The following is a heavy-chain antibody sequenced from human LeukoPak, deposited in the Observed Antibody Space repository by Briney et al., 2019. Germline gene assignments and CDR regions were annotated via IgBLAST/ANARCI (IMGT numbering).Heavy chain of an antibody. Sequence: GGTLRLSCAASGFTFSSYGMSWVRQAPGKGLEWVSAISGSGGSTYYADSVKGRFTISRDNSKNTLYLQMNSLRAEDTAVYYCAKCQYGYYYDSSGSHPDYWGQGTLVTVSS. CDR1: GFTFSSYG. D-gene: IGHD3-22*01. CDR2: ISGSGGST. J-gene: IGHJ4*02. CDR3: AKCQYGYYYDSSGSHPDY. V-gene: IGHV3-23*01.